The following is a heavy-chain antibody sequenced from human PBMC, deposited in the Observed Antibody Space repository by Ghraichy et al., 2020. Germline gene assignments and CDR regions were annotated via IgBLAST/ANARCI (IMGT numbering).Heavy chain of an antibody. D-gene: IGHD3-10*01. Sequence: GGSLRLSCAASGLIFSSYWMTWVRQAPGKGLEWVANINQDRREKYYVGSVKGRFTISRDNAKNSLYLQMNNLSAEDTAVYYCSSGDTFDIWGRGTMVTVSS. CDR3: SSGDTFDI. J-gene: IGHJ3*02. CDR2: INQDRREK. CDR1: GLIFSSYW. V-gene: IGHV3-7*03.